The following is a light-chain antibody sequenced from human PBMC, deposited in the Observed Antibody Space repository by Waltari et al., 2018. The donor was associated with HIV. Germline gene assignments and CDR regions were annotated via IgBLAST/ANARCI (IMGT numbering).Light chain of an antibody. V-gene: IGLV1-40*01. J-gene: IGLJ3*02. CDR3: QSHDRSLSGPWV. CDR2: SNI. CDR1: RPTIGAGYD. Sequence: QSVLTQPPSVSGAPGQPVTISCDGSRPTIGAGYDVHWYKQVPGTSPKLVIYSNINRPSGVPDRFSASKSGTSASLAITGLQAEDEAHYYCQSHDRSLSGPWVFGGGTKLTVL.